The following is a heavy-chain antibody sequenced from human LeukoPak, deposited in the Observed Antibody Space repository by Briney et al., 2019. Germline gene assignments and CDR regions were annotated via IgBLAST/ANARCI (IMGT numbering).Heavy chain of an antibody. D-gene: IGHD4-11*01. J-gene: IGHJ6*03. CDR1: GFTFSSYS. CDR3: ARFAKYGGYSNYWYYYYYYMDV. CDR2: ISSSSSYI. Sequence: PGGSLRLSCAASGFTFSSYSMNWVRQAPGKGLEWVSSISSSSSYIYYADSVKGRFTISRDNAKNSLYLQMNSLRAEDTAVYYCARFAKYGGYSNYWYYYYYYMDVWGKGTTVTVSS. V-gene: IGHV3-21*01.